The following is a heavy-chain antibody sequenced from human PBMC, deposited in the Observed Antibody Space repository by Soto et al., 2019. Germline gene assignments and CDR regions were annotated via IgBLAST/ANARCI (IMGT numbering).Heavy chain of an antibody. J-gene: IGHJ4*02. CDR2: ISGSGGST. Sequence: EVQLLESGEGLVQPGGSLRLSCAASGFTFSSYAMSWVRQAPGKGLEWVSAISGSGGSTYYADSVKGRFTISRDNSKNTLYLQMNSLRAEDTAVYYCAKVGGGYSGYDLGYWGQGTLVTVSS. CDR1: GFTFSSYA. D-gene: IGHD5-12*01. CDR3: AKVGGGYSGYDLGY. V-gene: IGHV3-23*01.